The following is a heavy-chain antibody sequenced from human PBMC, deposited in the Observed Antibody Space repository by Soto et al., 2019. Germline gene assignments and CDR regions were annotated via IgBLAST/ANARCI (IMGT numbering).Heavy chain of an antibody. J-gene: IGHJ6*02. CDR2: IIPIFGTA. CDR1: GGTFSSNT. Sequence: SVKVSCKASGGTFSSNTISCVRQAPGQGLEWMGGIIPIFGTAIYAQKFQGGVTITADEPTSTAHMDLSSLRSEGTAVYCCARDPWELLARSYYYGMDVWGQGTTVTVSS. CDR3: ARDPWELLARSYYYGMDV. D-gene: IGHD1-26*01. V-gene: IGHV1-69*13.